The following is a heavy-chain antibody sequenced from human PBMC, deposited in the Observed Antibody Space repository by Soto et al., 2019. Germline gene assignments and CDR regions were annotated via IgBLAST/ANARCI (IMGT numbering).Heavy chain of an antibody. CDR3: VRGSPASVLDY. CDR2: INRRGNEA. J-gene: IGHJ4*02. D-gene: IGHD6-13*01. Sequence: EVQLVESGGGLVQPGGSLRLSCVASAFVLRDYPMNWVRQAPGKGLEWVANINRRGNEANYAASVRGRFTISRDNARNLLYLQMNSLRADDTAVYFLVRGSPASVLDYWVQGTLVTVSS. V-gene: IGHV3-7*03. CDR1: AFVLRDYP.